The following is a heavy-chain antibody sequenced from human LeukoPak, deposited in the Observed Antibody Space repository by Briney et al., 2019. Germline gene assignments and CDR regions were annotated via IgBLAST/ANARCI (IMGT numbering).Heavy chain of an antibody. CDR1: GFTFSSYA. CDR3: ARDRTYYYDSRDYFDY. J-gene: IGHJ4*02. V-gene: IGHV3-7*01. D-gene: IGHD3-22*01. CDR2: IKQDGSEK. Sequence: GGSLRLSCAASGFTFSSYAMSWVRQAPGKGLEWVANIKQDGSEKYYVDSVKGRFTISRDNAKNSLYLQMNSLRAEDTAVYYCARDRTYYYDSRDYFDYWGQGTLVTVSS.